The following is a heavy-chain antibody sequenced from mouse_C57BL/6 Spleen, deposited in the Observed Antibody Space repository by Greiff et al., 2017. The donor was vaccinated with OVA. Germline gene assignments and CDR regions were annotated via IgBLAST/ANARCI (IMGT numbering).Heavy chain of an antibody. CDR3: ARLAIYLGAMDY. V-gene: IGHV1-69*01. D-gene: IGHD2-1*01. CDR1: GYTFTSYW. Sequence: QVQLQQPGAELVMPGASVKLSCKASGYTFTSYWMHWVKQRPGQGLEWIGEIDPSDSYTNYNQKFKGKSTLTVHKSSSTAYMQLSSLTSEDSAVYYCARLAIYLGAMDYGGQGTSVTVSS. CDR2: IDPSDSYT. J-gene: IGHJ4*01.